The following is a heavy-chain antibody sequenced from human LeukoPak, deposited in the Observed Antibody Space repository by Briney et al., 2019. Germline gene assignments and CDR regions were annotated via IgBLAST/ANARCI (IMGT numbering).Heavy chain of an antibody. CDR3: ARHDPYSSSAPPFDY. D-gene: IGHD6-6*01. J-gene: IGHJ4*02. Sequence: SETLSLTCTVSGGSISSYYWSWIRQPPGEGLDWIGYIYYTGSTNYNPSLKSRVTISVDTSKNQFSLKLSSVTAADTAVYYCARHDPYSSSAPPFDYWGQGTLVTVSS. CDR1: GGSISSYY. V-gene: IGHV4-59*08. CDR2: IYYTGST.